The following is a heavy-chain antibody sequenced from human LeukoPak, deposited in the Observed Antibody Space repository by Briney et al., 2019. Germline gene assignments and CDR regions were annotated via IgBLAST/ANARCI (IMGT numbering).Heavy chain of an antibody. CDR2: ISSSSSTI. CDR1: GFTFSSYE. V-gene: IGHV3-48*01. Sequence: GGSLRLSCAASGFTFSSYEMNWVRQAPGKGLEWVSYISSSSSTIYYADSVKGRFTISRDNAKNSLYLQMNSLRAEDTAVYYCARDKHYDFWSGYYTYGDAFDIWGQGTMVTVSS. D-gene: IGHD3-3*01. J-gene: IGHJ3*02. CDR3: ARDKHYDFWSGYYTYGDAFDI.